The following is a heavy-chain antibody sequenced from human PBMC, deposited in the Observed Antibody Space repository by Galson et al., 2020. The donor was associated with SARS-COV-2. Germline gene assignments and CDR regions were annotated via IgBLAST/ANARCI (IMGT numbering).Heavy chain of an antibody. CDR1: GGSISSYY. J-gene: IGHJ4*02. CDR3: ARGCSGGSCYCFGY. CDR2: IYYSGST. V-gene: IGHV4-59*01. D-gene: IGHD2-15*01. Sequence: ASETLSLTCTVSGGSISSYYWSWIRQPPGKGQEWIGYIYYSGSTNYNPSLKSRVTISVDTSKNQFSLKLSSVTAADTAVYYCARGCSGGSCYCFGYWGQGTLVTVSS.